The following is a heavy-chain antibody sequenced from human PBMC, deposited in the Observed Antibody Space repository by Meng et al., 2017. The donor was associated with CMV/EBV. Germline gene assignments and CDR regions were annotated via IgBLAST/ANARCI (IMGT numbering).Heavy chain of an antibody. CDR2: IYPGDSDT. CDR1: GYSFTRYW. Sequence: GGSLRLSCKASGYSFTRYWIGWVRQMPGKGLEWMGIIYPGDSDTRYSPSFQGQVTISADKSISTAYLQWSSLKASDTAMYYCARRDGIGTTAYFDYWGQGTLVTVSS. V-gene: IGHV5-51*01. D-gene: IGHD1-7*01. CDR3: ARRDGIGTTAYFDY. J-gene: IGHJ4*02.